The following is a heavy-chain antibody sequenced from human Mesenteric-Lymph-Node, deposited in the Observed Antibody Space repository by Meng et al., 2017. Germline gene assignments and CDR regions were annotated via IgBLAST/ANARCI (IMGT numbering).Heavy chain of an antibody. Sequence: ASVKVSCKASGYTFTGYYMHWVRQAPGQGLEWMGRINPNSGGTNYAQKFQGRVTMTRDTSISTAYMELSRLRSDDTAVYYCAREGAAAGTAFDIWGQGTMVTVSS. V-gene: IGHV1-2*06. CDR3: AREGAAAGTAFDI. CDR2: INPNSGGT. J-gene: IGHJ3*02. CDR1: GYTFTGYY. D-gene: IGHD6-13*01.